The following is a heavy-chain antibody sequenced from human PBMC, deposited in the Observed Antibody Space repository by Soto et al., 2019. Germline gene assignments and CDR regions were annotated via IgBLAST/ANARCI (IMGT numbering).Heavy chain of an antibody. Sequence: PGGSLRLSCAASGFTFSDYYMSWVRQAPGKGLEWVGNIKHDTSEAHYADSVKGRFTITRDNIKNFLFLQMNGLRSDDTASYYCARDGLLFSGPYRPSRFDYWGLGTLVTVSS. CDR3: ARDGLLFSGPYRPSRFDY. J-gene: IGHJ4*02. CDR2: IKHDTSEA. CDR1: GFTFSDYY. V-gene: IGHV3-7*03. D-gene: IGHD3-16*02.